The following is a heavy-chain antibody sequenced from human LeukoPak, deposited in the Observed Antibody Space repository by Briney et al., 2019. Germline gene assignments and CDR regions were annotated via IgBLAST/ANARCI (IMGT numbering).Heavy chain of an antibody. V-gene: IGHV4-59*01. J-gene: IGHJ6*03. Sequence: PSETLPLTCTVSGGSISSYYWSWIRQPPGKGLEWIGYIYYSGSTNYNPSLKSRVTISVDTSKNQFSLKLSSVTAADTAVYYCARAQEDSSGYYHYYYYMDVWGKGTTVTVSS. D-gene: IGHD3-22*01. CDR2: IYYSGST. CDR3: ARAQEDSSGYYHYYYYMDV. CDR1: GGSISSYY.